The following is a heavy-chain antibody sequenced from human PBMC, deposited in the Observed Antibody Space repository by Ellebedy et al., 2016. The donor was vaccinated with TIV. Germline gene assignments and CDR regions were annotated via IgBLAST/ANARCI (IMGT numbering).Heavy chain of an antibody. D-gene: IGHD4-17*01. V-gene: IGHV5-51*01. Sequence: GESLKISCKGSGYSFTSYWIGWVRQLPGKGLEWMAIIYPGDSDTRYSPSFQGQVTISADKSISTAYLQWSTLKASDTAMYYCARHPDDYGDYIDYWGQGTLVTVSS. CDR1: GYSFTSYW. CDR3: ARHPDDYGDYIDY. J-gene: IGHJ4*02. CDR2: IYPGDSDT.